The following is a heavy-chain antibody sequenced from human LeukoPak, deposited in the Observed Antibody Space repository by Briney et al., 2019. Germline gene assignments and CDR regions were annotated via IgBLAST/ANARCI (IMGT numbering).Heavy chain of an antibody. Sequence: PSQTLSLTCTVSGGSISSGDYSWSWIHQPPGKGLEWIGYIYYSGSTYYNPSLKSRVTISVDTSKNQFSLKLSSVTAADTAVYYCARGVDSSGYYYWFDPWGQGTLVTVSS. D-gene: IGHD3-22*01. CDR2: IYYSGST. V-gene: IGHV4-30-4*01. CDR1: GGSISSGDYS. J-gene: IGHJ5*02. CDR3: ARGVDSSGYYYWFDP.